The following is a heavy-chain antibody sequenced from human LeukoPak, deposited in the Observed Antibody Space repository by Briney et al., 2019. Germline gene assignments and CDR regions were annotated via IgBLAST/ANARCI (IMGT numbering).Heavy chain of an antibody. CDR2: ISSSSSTI. D-gene: IGHD4-17*01. J-gene: IGHJ4*02. CDR3: ARGTVTLDY. V-gene: IGHV3-48*04. CDR1: GFTFSSYS. Sequence: GGSLRLSCAASGFTFSSYSMNWVRQAPGKGLEWVSYISSSSSTIYYADSVKGRFTISRDNAKNSLYLQMNSLRAEDTAVYYCARGTVTLDYWGQGTLVTVSS.